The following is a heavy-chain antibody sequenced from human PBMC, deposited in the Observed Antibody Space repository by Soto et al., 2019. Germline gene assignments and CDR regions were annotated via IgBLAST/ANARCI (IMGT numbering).Heavy chain of an antibody. V-gene: IGHV1-18*01. CDR1: GYTFTSYH. J-gene: IGHJ4*02. CDR3: ARDTPPADY. Sequence: QVQLVQSGAEVKKPGASVKVSCKTSGYTFTSYHISWLRQAPAQGLEWMGWISAYNTNTNYAQKFQGRVTMTTDTFTSTAYMKLRSLRSDDTAVYYCARDTPPADYWGQGTLVTVSS. CDR2: ISAYNTNT.